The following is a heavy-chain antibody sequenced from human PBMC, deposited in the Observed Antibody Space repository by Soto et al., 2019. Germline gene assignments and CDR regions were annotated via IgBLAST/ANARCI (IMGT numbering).Heavy chain of an antibody. V-gene: IGHV3-30*18. CDR1: GFTFSSYG. D-gene: IGHD6-19*01. J-gene: IGHJ4*01. Sequence: PGGSLRLSCAASGFTFSSYGMHWVRQAPGKGLEWVAVISYDGSNKYYADSVKGRFTISRDNSKNTVSLEMTSLRAEDTAVYYCAKGGRQWLVKSDFNYWGHGA. CDR3: AKGGRQWLVKSDFNY. CDR2: ISYDGSNK.